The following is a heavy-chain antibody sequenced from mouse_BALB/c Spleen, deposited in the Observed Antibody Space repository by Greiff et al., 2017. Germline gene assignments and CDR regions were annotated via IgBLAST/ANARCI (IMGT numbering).Heavy chain of an antibody. CDR1: GFTFSSYA. V-gene: IGHV5-9-3*01. Sequence: EVQGVESGGGLVQPGGSRKLSCAASGFTFSSYAMSWVRQTPEKRLQGVATISSGGSYTYYPASVKGRFTISRDNAKNTLYLQMSSLRSEDTAMYYWARLYWGQGTPVTVSA. CDR3: ARLY. J-gene: IGHJ3*01. CDR2: ISSGGSYT.